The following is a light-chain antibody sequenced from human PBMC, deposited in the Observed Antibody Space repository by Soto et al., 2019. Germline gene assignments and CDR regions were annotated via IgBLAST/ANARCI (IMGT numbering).Light chain of an antibody. Sequence: DIPMTQSPSTLSASVGDRVTITCRASQSISSWLAWYQQKPGKAPKLLIFGVSSLDNGVPSRFSGSGSGTEFTLTISSLQPDDFATYYCQKYSSYSGLTFGGGTKVEIK. CDR1: QSISSW. J-gene: IGKJ4*01. CDR2: GVS. V-gene: IGKV1-5*03. CDR3: QKYSSYSGLT.